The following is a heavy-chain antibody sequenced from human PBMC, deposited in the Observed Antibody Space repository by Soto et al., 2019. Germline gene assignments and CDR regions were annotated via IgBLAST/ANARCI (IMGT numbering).Heavy chain of an antibody. V-gene: IGHV1-18*01. CDR3: ARDWCGIDY. Sequence: QVQLVQSGAEVKKPGASVKVSCKASGYTFTSYGISWVRQAPGQGLEWMGWINPYNGNTNYEQKRQGRVTMTTNTSTSTAYMDLRSLRTADTAVYSCARDWCGIDYWGQGTLVTVSS. J-gene: IGHJ4*02. CDR2: INPYNGNT. CDR1: GYTFTSYG. D-gene: IGHD1-26*01.